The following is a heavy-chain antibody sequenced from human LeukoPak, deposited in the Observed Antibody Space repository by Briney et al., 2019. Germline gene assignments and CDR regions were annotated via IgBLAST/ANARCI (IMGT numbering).Heavy chain of an antibody. J-gene: IGHJ4*02. CDR1: GGSISSYY. CDR3: ARSLPSYCSSTSCYYYYFDY. Sequence: PSETLSLTCTVSGGSISSYYWSWIRQPAGKGLEWIGRIYTSGSTNYNPSLKSRVTMSVDTSKNQFSLKLSSVTAADTAVYYCARSLPSYCSSTSCYYYYFDYWGQGTLVTVSS. CDR2: IYTSGST. V-gene: IGHV4-4*07. D-gene: IGHD2-2*01.